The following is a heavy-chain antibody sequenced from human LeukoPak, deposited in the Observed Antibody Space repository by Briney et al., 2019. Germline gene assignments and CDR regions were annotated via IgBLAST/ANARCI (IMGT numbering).Heavy chain of an antibody. V-gene: IGHV5-51*01. CDR2: IYPGDSGT. J-gene: IGHJ5*02. CDR3: ARESCGCSCPGRGNWFDP. CDR1: GCCFTSYW. Sequence: GGSLQISCKGAGCCFTSYWIGWVRRLAGKSLEWMGIIYPGDSGTRYSPSFQGQVTISADKSISTAYLQWSSLKPSDTAMYYCARESCGCSCPGRGNWFDPWGQGTLVTVSS. D-gene: IGHD2-15*01.